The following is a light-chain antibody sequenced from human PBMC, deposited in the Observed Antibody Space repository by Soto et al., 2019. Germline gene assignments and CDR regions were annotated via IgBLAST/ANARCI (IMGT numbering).Light chain of an antibody. CDR2: EVS. CDR3: SSYAGSNIYV. Sequence: QSALTQPPSASGSPGQSVTISCTGTSSDVGDYNYVSWYQQHPGKAPKLMIYEVSKRPSGVPDRFSGSKSGNTASLTVSGLQAEDEADYYCSSYAGSNIYVFGSGTRSPS. CDR1: SSDVGDYNY. V-gene: IGLV2-8*01. J-gene: IGLJ1*01.